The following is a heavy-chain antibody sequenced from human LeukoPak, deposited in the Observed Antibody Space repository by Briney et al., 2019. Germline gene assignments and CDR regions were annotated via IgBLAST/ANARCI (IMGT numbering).Heavy chain of an antibody. Sequence: GGSLRLSCAASGFTFTGHTMTWLRQAPGKGLEWVSIIGGRDDRTYYTDSVKGRFTISRDNSKNILYLQMNSLRAEDTALYYCAKGGYDYVEVGYFDSWGQGTLVTVSS. V-gene: IGHV3-23*01. CDR3: AKGGYDYVEVGYFDS. D-gene: IGHD5-12*01. CDR2: IGGRDDRT. J-gene: IGHJ4*02. CDR1: GFTFTGHT.